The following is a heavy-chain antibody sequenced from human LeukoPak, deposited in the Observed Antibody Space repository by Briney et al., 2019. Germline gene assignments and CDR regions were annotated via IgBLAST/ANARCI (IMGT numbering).Heavy chain of an antibody. V-gene: IGHV4-61*02. CDR2: VYSRGST. D-gene: IGHD3-3*01. CDR1: GGSISSGSYY. CDR3: ARAGNDFWSGYSGAFDI. J-gene: IGHJ3*02. Sequence: PSETLSLTCTVSGGSISSGSYYWSWIRQPAGKGLEWIGRVYSRGSTNYNPSLKSRVTMSVDTSKNQFSLKLSSVTAADTAVYYCARAGNDFWSGYSGAFDIWGQGTMVTVSS.